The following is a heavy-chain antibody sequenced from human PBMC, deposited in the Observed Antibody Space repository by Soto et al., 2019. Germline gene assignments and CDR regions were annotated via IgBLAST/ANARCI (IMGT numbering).Heavy chain of an antibody. J-gene: IGHJ1*01. V-gene: IGHV3-73*01. D-gene: IGHD4-17*01. CDR3: TSMSTVTPTEYFQH. CDR1: GLTFGGFA. CDR2: IRSKANSYAT. Sequence: ASLRLSCAAFGLTFGGFAMHWLRQASWKGLEWVGRIRSKANSYATAYAASVKGRFTISSDDSKNTAFLQMNIRKTEDTDVYYCTSMSTVTPTEYFQHWGQGTLVTVST.